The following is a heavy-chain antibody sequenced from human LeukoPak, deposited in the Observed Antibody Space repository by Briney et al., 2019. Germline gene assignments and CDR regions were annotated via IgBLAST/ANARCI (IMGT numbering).Heavy chain of an antibody. D-gene: IGHD1-1*01. CDR1: RFTVSTNY. CDR3: ARDRVNWNDVGGLFDY. Sequence: GGSLRLSCAASRFTVSTNYMSGVRQAPGKGLEWVSFIYSGGNTNYADSVKGRFTISRDISKNTLYLQMDSLSAEDTAVYYCARDRVNWNDVGGLFDYWGQGTLVTVSS. J-gene: IGHJ4*02. V-gene: IGHV3-53*01. CDR2: IYSGGNT.